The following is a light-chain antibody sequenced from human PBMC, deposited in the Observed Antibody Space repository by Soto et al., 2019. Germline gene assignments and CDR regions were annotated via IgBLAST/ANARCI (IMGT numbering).Light chain of an antibody. J-gene: IGKJ1*01. CDR2: GAS. Sequence: EVVMTQSPATLSVSPGERATLSCRASQRFSSNLAWYQQKPGQAPRLLIYGASTRATGIPARFSGSWSGTEFTLTISSLQSEDFAVYYCHQYNSWPPETFGPGTKVDIK. CDR3: HQYNSWPPET. V-gene: IGKV3-15*01. CDR1: QRFSSN.